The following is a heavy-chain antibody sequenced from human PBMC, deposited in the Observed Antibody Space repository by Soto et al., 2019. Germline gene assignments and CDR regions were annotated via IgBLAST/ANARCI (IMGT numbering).Heavy chain of an antibody. Sequence: PSETLSLTCAVYGGSFSGYYWSWIRQPPGKGLEWIGEINHSGSTNYNPSLKSRVTISVDTSKNQFSLKLSSVTAADTAVYYCARVSDYYYYMDVWGKGTTVTVSS. J-gene: IGHJ6*03. V-gene: IGHV4-34*01. CDR3: ARVSDYYYYMDV. CDR1: GGSFSGYY. CDR2: INHSGST.